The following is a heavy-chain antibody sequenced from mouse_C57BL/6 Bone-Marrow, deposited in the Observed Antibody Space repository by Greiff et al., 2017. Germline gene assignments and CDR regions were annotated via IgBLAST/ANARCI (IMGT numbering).Heavy chain of an antibody. J-gene: IGHJ4*01. Sequence: VQGVESGAELAKPGASVKLSCKASGYTFTSYWMHWVKPRPGQGLDWIGYINPSSGYTKYNQKFKDKATLTADKSSSTAYMQLSSLTYADSAVDYCASLDGFYAMGYWGQGTSVTVAS. CDR3: ASLDGFYAMGY. CDR2: INPSSGYT. CDR1: GYTFTSYW. D-gene: IGHD2-3*01. V-gene: IGHV1-7*01.